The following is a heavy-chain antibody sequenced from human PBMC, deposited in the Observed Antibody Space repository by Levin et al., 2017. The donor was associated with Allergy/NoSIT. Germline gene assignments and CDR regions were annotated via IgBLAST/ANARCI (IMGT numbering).Heavy chain of an antibody. J-gene: IGHJ3*02. CDR3: ASSTYSSSDRDAFDI. CDR2: IDPSDSYT. V-gene: IGHV5-10-1*01. CDR1: GYSFTSYW. D-gene: IGHD6-13*01. Sequence: PGESLKISCKGSGYSFTSYWISWVRQMPGKGLEWMGRIDPSDSYTNYSPSFQGHVTISADKSISTAYLQWSSLKASDTAMYYCASSTYSSSDRDAFDIWGQGTMVTVSS.